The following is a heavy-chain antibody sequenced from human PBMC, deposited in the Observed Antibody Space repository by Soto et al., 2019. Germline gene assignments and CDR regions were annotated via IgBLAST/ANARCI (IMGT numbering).Heavy chain of an antibody. V-gene: IGHV3-30*18. D-gene: IGHD2-2*01. J-gene: IGHJ4*02. CDR2: ISYDGSKK. CDR1: GFTFSNHG. Sequence: GGSLRLSCAASGFTFSNHGMHWVRQAPGKGLEWVAVISYDGSKKYYADSVKGRFTISRDNSKNTLYLQMNSLRAEDTAVYYCAKERMDQYQLLPFFDYWGQGTLVTV. CDR3: AKERMDQYQLLPFFDY.